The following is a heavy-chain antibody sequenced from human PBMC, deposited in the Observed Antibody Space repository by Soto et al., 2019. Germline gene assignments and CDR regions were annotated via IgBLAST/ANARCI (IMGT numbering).Heavy chain of an antibody. J-gene: IGHJ3*01. V-gene: IGHV1-3*01. CDR1: GFSFSDKL. CDR3: ARDILSVGPRANDAFDV. CDR2: INPDTGNT. D-gene: IGHD2-8*02. Sequence: QVQLVESGAEVRKPGASVNISCRASGFSFSDKLINWVRQAPGQSLEWMGWINPDTGNTRYSQTYQGRVTISRHSSASIAYVEVRDLTSEDTAVYYCARDILSVGPRANDAFDVWGQGTMVTVSS.